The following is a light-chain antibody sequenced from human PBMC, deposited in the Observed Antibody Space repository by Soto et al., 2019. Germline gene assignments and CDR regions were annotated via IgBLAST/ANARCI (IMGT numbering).Light chain of an antibody. Sequence: EIVLTQSPATLSLSPGERATLSCRASQSVSSTSLAWYQQKPGLAPRLLIYGASSRATGIPDRSSGSGSGTDFTLTISRLEPEDFAVYYCHQYGVSLLTFGGGTKVEI. CDR2: GAS. CDR3: HQYGVSLLT. V-gene: IGKV3-20*01. CDR1: QSVSSTS. J-gene: IGKJ4*01.